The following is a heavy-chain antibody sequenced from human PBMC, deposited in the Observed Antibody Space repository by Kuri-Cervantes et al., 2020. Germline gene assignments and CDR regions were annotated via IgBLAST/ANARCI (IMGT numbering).Heavy chain of an antibody. CDR1: GYSISSGYY. D-gene: IGHD6-13*01. CDR3: AREFRYSSSWYTHNWFDP. V-gene: IGHV4-38-2*02. Sequence: ESLKISCTVSGYSISSGYYWGWIRQPPGKGLEWIGSIYHSGSTYYNPSLKSRVTISVDTSKNQFSLKLSSVTAADTAVYYCAREFRYSSSWYTHNWFDPWGQGTLVTVSS. CDR2: IYHSGST. J-gene: IGHJ5*02.